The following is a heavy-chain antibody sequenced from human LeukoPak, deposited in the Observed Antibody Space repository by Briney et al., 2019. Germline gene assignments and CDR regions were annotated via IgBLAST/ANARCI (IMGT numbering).Heavy chain of an antibody. J-gene: IGHJ4*02. V-gene: IGHV3-30*03. Sequence: GGSLRLSCAASGFTFSSYGMHWVRQAPGKGLEWVAVISYDGSNKYYADSVKGRFTISRDNSKNTLYLQMNSLRAEDTAVFDCAILHVAAAGYFDYWGQGTLVTVSS. CDR1: GFTFSSYG. CDR2: ISYDGSNK. CDR3: AILHVAAAGYFDY. D-gene: IGHD6-13*01.